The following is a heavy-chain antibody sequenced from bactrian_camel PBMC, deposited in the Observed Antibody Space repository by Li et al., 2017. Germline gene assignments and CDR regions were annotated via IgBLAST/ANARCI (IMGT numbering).Heavy chain of an antibody. Sequence: DVQLVESGGGSVQAGGSLRLSCAVSGYTYSNNCMGWVRQAPGKEREGVAALFTGGGNTYYADSVKGRFTISQDNAKRTVYLQMNSLKPEDTGVYYCTADPYAVAAGSRTCAGYSSRGTQVTVSNNPPATIGSEGQETQVTVS. CDR1: GYTYSNNC. CDR3: TADPYAVAAGSRTCAGYSSRGTQVTVSNNPPATIGS. V-gene: IGHV3S40*01. CDR2: LFTGGGNT. D-gene: IGHD6*01. J-gene: IGHJ6*01.